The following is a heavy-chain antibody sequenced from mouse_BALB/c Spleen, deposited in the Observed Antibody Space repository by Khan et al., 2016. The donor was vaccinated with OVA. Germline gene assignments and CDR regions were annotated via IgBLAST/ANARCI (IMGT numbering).Heavy chain of an antibody. CDR2: MWAGGST. D-gene: IGHD1-1*01. V-gene: IGHV2-9*02. J-gene: IGHJ3*01. CDR3: ARPYYGSAWFAY. Sequence: VKLVESGPGLVAPSQSLSIICTVSGFSLTNYGVHWVRQPPGKGLEWLGVMWAGGSTNYNSALMSRLSISIDNSKSQVFLKMNSLQTDDTAMYYCARPYYGSAWFAYWGQGTLVTVSA. CDR1: GFSLTNYG.